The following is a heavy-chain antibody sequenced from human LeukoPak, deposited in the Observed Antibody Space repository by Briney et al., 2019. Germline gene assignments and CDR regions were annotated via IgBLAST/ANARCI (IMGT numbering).Heavy chain of an antibody. CDR2: ITTDGSGT. D-gene: IGHD1-26*01. V-gene: IGHV3-74*01. Sequence: PGGSLKLSCADSGFTFGRHWMHWVRQAPGKGLVWVSHITTDGSGTSYADSVKGRFTISRDNAKNTLYLQMNSLRAEDTAVYYCARGAIVGANFDYWGQGTLVTVSS. CDR3: ARGAIVGANFDY. CDR1: GFTFGRHW. J-gene: IGHJ4*02.